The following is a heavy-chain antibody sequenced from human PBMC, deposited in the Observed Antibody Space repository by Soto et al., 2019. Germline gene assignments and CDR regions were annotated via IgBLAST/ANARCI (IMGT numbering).Heavy chain of an antibody. D-gene: IGHD6-19*01. Sequence: EVQLLESGGGLVQPGGSLRLSCAASGFIFSNYGMNLVRQAPGKWLEWVSVINIGSSGSAHYADSVRGRFAISRDDSKNLLYLQIHHLRAEDTAIYYCARDSAGWLGNSLNYFESWCQGTLVTVSA. V-gene: IGHV3-23*01. J-gene: IGHJ4*02. CDR3: ARDSAGWLGNSLNYFES. CDR2: NIGSSGSA. CDR1: GFIFSNYG.